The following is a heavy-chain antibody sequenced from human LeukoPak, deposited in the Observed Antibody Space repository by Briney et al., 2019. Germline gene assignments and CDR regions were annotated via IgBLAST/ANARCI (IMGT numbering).Heavy chain of an antibody. J-gene: IGHJ4*02. D-gene: IGHD1-26*01. CDR2: INPNSGGT. CDR1: GYTFTGYY. Sequence: ASVKVSCTASGYTFTGYYMHWVRQAPGQGLEWMGWINPNSGGTNYAQKLQGRVTMTTDTSTSTAYMELRSLRSDDTAVYYCARDLSGSYYSYFDYWGQRALATVSS. V-gene: IGHV1-2*02. CDR3: ARDLSGSYYSYFDY.